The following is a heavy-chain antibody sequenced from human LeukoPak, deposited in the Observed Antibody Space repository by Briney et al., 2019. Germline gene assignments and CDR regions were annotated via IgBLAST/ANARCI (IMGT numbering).Heavy chain of an antibody. Sequence: GESLKISCKGSGYSFTSHWIGWVRQMPGKGLEWMGIIWPGDSDTKHSPFFQGQVTFSADKSISTAWLQWSSLRASDTAMYYCARRGGYGSGNYYGFDIWGQGTMVTVSS. V-gene: IGHV5-51*01. CDR1: GYSFTSHW. D-gene: IGHD3-10*01. CDR3: ARRGGYGSGNYYGFDI. CDR2: IWPGDSDT. J-gene: IGHJ3*02.